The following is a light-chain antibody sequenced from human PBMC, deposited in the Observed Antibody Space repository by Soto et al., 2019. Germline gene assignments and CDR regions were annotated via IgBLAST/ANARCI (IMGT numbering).Light chain of an antibody. CDR2: GAS. Sequence: DIVLTQSPGTLSLSPGERATLSCRASQRISSNYLAWYQQRPGQAPRLLIYGASNRATGIPDRFSGSGSGTDFTLTINRLEPEDIAVYYCQQYCCSPRTFGQGTKVEIK. CDR1: QRISSNY. CDR3: QQYCCSPRT. V-gene: IGKV3-20*01. J-gene: IGKJ1*01.